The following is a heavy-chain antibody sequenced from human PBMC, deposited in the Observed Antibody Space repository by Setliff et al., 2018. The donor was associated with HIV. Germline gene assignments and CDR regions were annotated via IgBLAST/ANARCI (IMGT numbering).Heavy chain of an antibody. CDR1: GYTFTSYA. CDR3: ARGRAAAVNKAGYYYYMDV. J-gene: IGHJ6*03. CDR2: INTNTGNP. V-gene: IGHV7-4-1*02. Sequence: ASVKVSCKASGYTFTSYAMNWVRQAPGQGLEWMGWINTNTGNPTYAQGFTGRFVFPLDTSVSTAYLQISSLKAEDTAVYYCARGRAAAVNKAGYYYYMDVWGKGTTVTVSS. D-gene: IGHD6-13*01.